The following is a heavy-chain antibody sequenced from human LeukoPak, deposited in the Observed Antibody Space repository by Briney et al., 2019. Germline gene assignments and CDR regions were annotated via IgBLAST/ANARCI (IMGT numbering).Heavy chain of an antibody. J-gene: IGHJ4*02. V-gene: IGHV3-21*01. D-gene: IGHD2-2*01. CDR2: ISSSSSYI. CDR1: GFTFSSYS. CDR3: ARGEGPDIVVVPDY. Sequence: GSLRLSCAASGFTFSSYSMNWVRQAPGKGLEWVSSISSSSSYIYYADSVKGRFTISRDNAKNSLYLQMNSLRAEDTAVYYCARGEGPDIVVVPDYWGQGTLVTVSS.